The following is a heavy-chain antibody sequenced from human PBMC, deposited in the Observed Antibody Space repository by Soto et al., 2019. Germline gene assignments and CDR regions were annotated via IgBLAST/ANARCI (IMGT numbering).Heavy chain of an antibody. CDR3: ARGNLIKWHTPHY. V-gene: IGHV4-34*01. J-gene: IGHJ4*02. D-gene: IGHD5-12*01. Sequence: QVQLQQWGAGLLKPSEALSLTCVIDGGSGSFGGYYSSWIRQPPGKGLEWIVEINHIGRTNYNPSLKSRVSISVDTSKIQFSLNLSSVTGADTAVYYCARGNLIKWHTPHYRGQGTLVTVSS. CDR2: INHIGRT. CDR1: GGSGSFGGYY.